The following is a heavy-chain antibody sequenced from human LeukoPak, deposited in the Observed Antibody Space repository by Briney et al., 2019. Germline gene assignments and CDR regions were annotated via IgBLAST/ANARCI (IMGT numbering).Heavy chain of an antibody. J-gene: IGHJ4*02. CDR2: IKSKTDDGTT. Sequence: PGGSLRLSCAASGFTFSNAWMSWVRQAPGKGLEWVGRIKSKTDDGTTDYAAPVKGRFTISRDDSKNTLYLQMNSLKTEDTAVYYCTTVLHYYDSSGYLDYWGQGTLVTVSS. D-gene: IGHD3-22*01. CDR3: TTVLHYYDSSGYLDY. CDR1: GFTFSNAW. V-gene: IGHV3-15*01.